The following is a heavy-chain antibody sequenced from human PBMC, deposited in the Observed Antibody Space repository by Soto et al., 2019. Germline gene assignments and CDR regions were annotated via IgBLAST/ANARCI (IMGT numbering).Heavy chain of an antibody. V-gene: IGHV3-21*01. J-gene: IGHJ4*02. D-gene: IGHD3-3*01. CDR3: ARFGLVTFDC. Sequence: GSLRLSCAASGFIFNTYSMDWVRQAPGKGLEWVASISPSGSYMYYGDSLKGRFTVSRDNAKNSLYLQMDSLRADDTAIYYCARFGLVTFDCWGQGTLVTVSS. CDR1: GFIFNTYS. CDR2: ISPSGSYM.